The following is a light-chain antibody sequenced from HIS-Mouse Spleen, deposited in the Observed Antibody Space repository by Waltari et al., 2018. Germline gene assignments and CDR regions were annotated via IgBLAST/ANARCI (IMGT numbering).Light chain of an antibody. V-gene: IGKV3-20*01. Sequence: EIVLTQSPGTLSLSPGERATLSCRASQSVSSSYSAWYQQKPGQAPRLLIYGASSRATGIPDRFSGSESGTDFTLTISRLEPEDFAVYYCQQYGSSPPWTFGQGTKVEIK. CDR1: QSVSSSY. CDR3: QQYGSSPPWT. CDR2: GAS. J-gene: IGKJ1*01.